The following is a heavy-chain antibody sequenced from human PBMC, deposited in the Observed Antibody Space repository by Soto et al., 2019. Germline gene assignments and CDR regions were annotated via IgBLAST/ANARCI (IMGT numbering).Heavy chain of an antibody. CDR1: GFTFNTYA. Sequence: PGGSLRLSCAASGFTFNTYAMTWVRQAPGKGLEWVSLISESGDGTYYADSVKGRFTISRDNSQRTLNLQMNSLRAEDTAVYYCAKNGDFWSWGMDVWGQGATVTVPS. CDR2: ISESGDGT. D-gene: IGHD3-3*01. CDR3: AKNGDFWSWGMDV. V-gene: IGHV3-23*01. J-gene: IGHJ6*02.